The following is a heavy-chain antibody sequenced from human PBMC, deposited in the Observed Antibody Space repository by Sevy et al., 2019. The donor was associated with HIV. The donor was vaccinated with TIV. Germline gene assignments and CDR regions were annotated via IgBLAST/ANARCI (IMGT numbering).Heavy chain of an antibody. CDR2: MNPNSGNT. J-gene: IGHJ6*03. D-gene: IGHD6-19*01. V-gene: IGHV1-8*03. Sequence: ASVKVSCKTSGYTFTSYDFNWVRQAAGQGLEWMGWMNPNSGNTGYAQKFQGRVTITTNTSISTAYMELSSLRSEDTAVYYCARGVGIAVASTFYYYYYYMDVWGKGTTVTVSS. CDR3: ARGVGIAVASTFYYYYYYMDV. CDR1: GYTFTSYD.